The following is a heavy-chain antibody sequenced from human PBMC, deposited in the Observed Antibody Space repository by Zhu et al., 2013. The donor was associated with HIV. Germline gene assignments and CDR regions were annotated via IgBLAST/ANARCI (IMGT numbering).Heavy chain of an antibody. J-gene: IGHJ4*02. CDR1: GYTFTNYI. CDR3: TRGEGSWGYDS. V-gene: IGHV1-18*04. Sequence: QVHLVQSGGEVKKPGASVKVSCKTSGYTFTNYILSWVRQAPGQGLEWMGWISGHDGHTNYAQHLQDRLTMTADTSTGTAYMELSSLTSDDTAVYYCTRGEGSWGYDSWGQGTLVAVSS. D-gene: IGHD7-27*01. CDR2: ISGHDGHT.